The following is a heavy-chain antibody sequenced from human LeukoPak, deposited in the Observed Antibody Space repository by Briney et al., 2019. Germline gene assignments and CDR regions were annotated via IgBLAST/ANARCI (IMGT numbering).Heavy chain of an antibody. CDR2: INPSGGST. CDR1: GGTFSSYA. V-gene: IGHV1-46*01. Sequence: ASVKVSCKASGGTFSSYAISWVRQAPGQGLEWMGIINPSGGSTSYAQKFQGRVTMTRDTSTSTVYMELSSLRSEDTAVYYCARGAGTYYDILTGYYTAGAFDIWGQGTMVTVSS. D-gene: IGHD3-9*01. CDR3: ARGAGTYYDILTGYYTAGAFDI. J-gene: IGHJ3*02.